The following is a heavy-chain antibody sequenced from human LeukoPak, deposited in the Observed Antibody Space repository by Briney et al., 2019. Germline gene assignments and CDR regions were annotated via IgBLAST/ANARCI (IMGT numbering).Heavy chain of an antibody. CDR2: ISGSGGST. J-gene: IGHJ4*02. D-gene: IGHD4-17*01. V-gene: IGHV3-23*01. Sequence: GSLRLSSAASGFIFSSYAMSWVRQAQGKGLEWVSAISGSGGSTYYADSVKGRFTISRDNSKNTLYLQMNSLRAEDTAVYYCAKDTVTTFDYWGQGTLVTVSS. CDR3: AKDTVTTFDY. CDR1: GFIFSSYA.